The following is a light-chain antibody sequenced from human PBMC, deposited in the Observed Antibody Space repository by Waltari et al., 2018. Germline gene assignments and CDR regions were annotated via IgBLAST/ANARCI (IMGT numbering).Light chain of an antibody. Sequence: SYVLTQPPSVSVAPGKTASITWWGNNIESKSVHWYQQKPGQAPILVISYDSDRPSGIPERFSGSNSGNTATLTISRVEAGDEADYYCQVWDANTDPGVFGTGTEVTVL. V-gene: IGLV3-21*04. CDR1: NIESKS. J-gene: IGLJ1*01. CDR3: QVWDANTDPGV. CDR2: YDS.